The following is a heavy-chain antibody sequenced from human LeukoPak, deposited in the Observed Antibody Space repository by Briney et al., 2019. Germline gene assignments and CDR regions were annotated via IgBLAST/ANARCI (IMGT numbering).Heavy chain of an antibody. CDR2: INPNSGGT. V-gene: IGHV1-2*06. D-gene: IGHD2-2*01. CDR3: ARGPPSIWCSDTSCYPTFDY. Sequence: ASVKVSCKASGYTFTGYYMHWVRQAPGQGLEWMGRINPNSGGTNYAQKFQGRVTMTRDTSISTAYMELSRLRSDDTAVYYCARGPPSIWCSDTSCYPTFDYWGQGTLVTVSS. CDR1: GYTFTGYY. J-gene: IGHJ4*02.